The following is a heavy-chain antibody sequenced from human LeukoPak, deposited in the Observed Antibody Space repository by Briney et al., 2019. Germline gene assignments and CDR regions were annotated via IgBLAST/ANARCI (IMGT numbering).Heavy chain of an antibody. D-gene: IGHD2/OR15-2a*01. J-gene: IGHJ3*02. Sequence: ESGPTLVKPTQTLTLTCTFSGFSLSTRGVGVGWIRQPPGKALEWLVLIYLNDDKRYRPSLKSRLTKTKDTSKNQVVLTMTNMDPVDTATYCCAHIKYFLDAFDIWGQGTMVTVSS. CDR1: GFSLSTRGVG. CDR3: AHIKYFLDAFDI. CDR2: IYLNDDK. V-gene: IGHV2-5*01.